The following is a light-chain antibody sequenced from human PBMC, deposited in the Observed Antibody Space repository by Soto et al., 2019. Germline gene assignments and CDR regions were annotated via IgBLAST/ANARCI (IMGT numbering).Light chain of an antibody. V-gene: IGKV1-39*01. CDR1: QSISSC. CDR2: AAS. J-gene: IGKJ1*01. Sequence: DIQMTQSPSSLSASVGDRVTITCRASQSISSCLNWYQQKPGKAPKLLIYAASSLQSGVPSRFSGSGSGTDFTLNISSLQPADFATYYCQQSYSTLRTFGQGTKVEFK. CDR3: QQSYSTLRT.